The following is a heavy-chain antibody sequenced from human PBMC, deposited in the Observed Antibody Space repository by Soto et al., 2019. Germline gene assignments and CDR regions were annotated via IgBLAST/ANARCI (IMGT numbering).Heavy chain of an antibody. CDR2: IYYSGST. Sequence: SETLSLTCTVSGGSISSSSYYWGWIRQPPGKGLEWIGSIYYSGSTYYNLSLKSRVTISVDTSKNQFSLKLSSVTAADTAVYYCARLAYSSSSGMDVWGQGTTVTVSS. J-gene: IGHJ6*02. CDR1: GGSISSSSYY. D-gene: IGHD6-13*01. V-gene: IGHV4-39*01. CDR3: ARLAYSSSSGMDV.